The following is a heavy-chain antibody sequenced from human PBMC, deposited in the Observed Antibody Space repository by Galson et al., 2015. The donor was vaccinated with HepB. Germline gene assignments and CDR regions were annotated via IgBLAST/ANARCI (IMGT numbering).Heavy chain of an antibody. J-gene: IGHJ4*02. CDR2: ISPGGSST. D-gene: IGHD1-14*01. Sequence: SLRLSCAASGFTFTSFPMGWVRQAPGKGLEWVSSISPGGSSTYYADSVKGRFTISRDKFKNTLFLQMSSLRVEDTAVYYCAKEKGVRGTYDYWGQGTLVTVSS. CDR3: AKEKGVRGTYDY. CDR1: GFTFTSFP. V-gene: IGHV3-23*01.